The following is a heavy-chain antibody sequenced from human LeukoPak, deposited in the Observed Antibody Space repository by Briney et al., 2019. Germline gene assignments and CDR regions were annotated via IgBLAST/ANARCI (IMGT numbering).Heavy chain of an antibody. CDR3: ARDPMAGNQYSYFDY. J-gene: IGHJ4*02. V-gene: IGHV3-30-3*01. CDR1: GFTFSSYA. D-gene: IGHD1-14*01. Sequence: PGGSLRLSCAASGFTFSSYAMHWVRQAPGKGLEWVAVISYDGSNKYYADSVKGRFTISRDNSKNTLYLQMNSLRAEDTAVYYCARDPMAGNQYSYFDYWGQGTLVTVSS. CDR2: ISYDGSNK.